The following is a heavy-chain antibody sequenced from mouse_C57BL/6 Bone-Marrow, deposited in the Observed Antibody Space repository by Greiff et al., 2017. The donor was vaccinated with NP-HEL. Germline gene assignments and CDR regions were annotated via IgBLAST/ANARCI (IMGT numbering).Heavy chain of an antibody. CDR2: IHPNSGST. D-gene: IGHD6-2*01. J-gene: IGHJ2*01. CDR3: ARKGFKKFSPFDY. V-gene: IGHV1-64*01. Sequence: QVQLQQPGAELVKPGASVKLSCKASGYTFTSYWMHWVKQRPGQGLEWIGMIHPNSGSTNYNEKFKSKATLTVDKSSSTAYMQLSILTSEDSAVYYCARKGFKKFSPFDYWGQGTTLTVAS. CDR1: GYTFTSYW.